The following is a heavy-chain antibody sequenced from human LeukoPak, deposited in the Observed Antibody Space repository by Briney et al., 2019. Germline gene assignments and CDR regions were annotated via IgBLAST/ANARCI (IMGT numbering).Heavy chain of an antibody. CDR3: ASLVGATKGSAFDI. Sequence: VASVKVSCKASGYTFTSYGISWVRQAPGQGLEWMGWISAYNGNTNYAQKLQGRVTMTTDTSTSTAYMELRSLRSDDTAVYYCASLVGATKGSAFDIWGQGTMVTVSS. J-gene: IGHJ3*02. CDR1: GYTFTSYG. CDR2: ISAYNGNT. D-gene: IGHD1-26*01. V-gene: IGHV1-18*01.